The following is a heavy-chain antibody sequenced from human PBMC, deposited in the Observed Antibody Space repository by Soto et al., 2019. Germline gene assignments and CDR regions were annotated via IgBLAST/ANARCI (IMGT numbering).Heavy chain of an antibody. V-gene: IGHV3-11*06. CDR2: ISTNSRYI. D-gene: IGHD3-10*01. CDR3: ARGLGGSYFIAY. Sequence: QVQLVESGGGLVKPGGSLRLSCAVSGFNFSDYYMTWIRQAPGKGLEWISYISTNSRYIKYADSIKGRFTISRDNAKSSLYLQMNSLRAEHTAIYYCARGLGGSYFIAYWGQGTLVTVSS. J-gene: IGHJ4*02. CDR1: GFNFSDYY.